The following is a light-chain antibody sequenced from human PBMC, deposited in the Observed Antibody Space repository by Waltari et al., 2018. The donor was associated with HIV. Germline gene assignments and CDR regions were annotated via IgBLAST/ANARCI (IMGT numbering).Light chain of an antibody. V-gene: IGKV2D-29*02. CDR3: MQSIQLPPT. Sequence: DIVMTQTPLTLSVTPGQPASISCKPSPSLLHRDGKTYLYWYLHTPGQSLQLLFYEISHRFSGVSDRCSGSGSGTDFALKISRVGAEDVGIYYCMQSIQLPPTFGGGTKVEIK. CDR2: EIS. CDR1: PSLLHRDGKTY. J-gene: IGKJ4*01.